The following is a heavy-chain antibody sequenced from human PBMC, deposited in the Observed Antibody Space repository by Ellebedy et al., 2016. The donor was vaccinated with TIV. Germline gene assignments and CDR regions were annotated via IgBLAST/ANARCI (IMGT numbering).Heavy chain of an antibody. V-gene: IGHV1-2*02. CDR1: GYTFTGYY. J-gene: IGHJ6*02. D-gene: IGHD2-2*01. CDR2: INPNSGDT. Sequence: ASVKVSCKASGYTFTGYYMHWVRQAPGQGLAWMGWINPNSGDTNYAQKFQGRITMTRDTSISTAYMELSRLRSDDAAVYYCSRYCSSTSCYVPNYYYYGMNVWGQGTTVTVSS. CDR3: SRYCSSTSCYVPNYYYYGMNV.